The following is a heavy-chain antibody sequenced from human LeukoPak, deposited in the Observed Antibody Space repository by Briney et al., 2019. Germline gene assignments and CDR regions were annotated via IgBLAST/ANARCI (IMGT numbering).Heavy chain of an antibody. D-gene: IGHD5-18*01. CDR3: ARADGYSSWFVH. Sequence: PGGSLRLSSAASGFTVRSNYMSWVRQAPGKGLEWVSVMYSGDSTYYDDSVKGRFTISRDNSKNTLDLQMNSLRAEDTAVYYCARADGYSSWFVHWGQGTLVTVSS. CDR2: MYSGDST. V-gene: IGHV3-53*01. J-gene: IGHJ5*02. CDR1: GFTVRSNY.